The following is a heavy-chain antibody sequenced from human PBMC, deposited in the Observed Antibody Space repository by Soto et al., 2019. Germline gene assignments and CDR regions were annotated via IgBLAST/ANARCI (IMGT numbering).Heavy chain of an antibody. D-gene: IGHD4-17*01. CDR3: AKDSLTTVTTEIDY. Sequence: GGSLRLSCAASGFTFSSYGMHWVRQAPGKGLEWVAVISYDGSNKYYADSVKGRFTISRDNSKNTLYLQMNSLRAEDTAVYYCAKDSLTTVTTEIDYWGQGTLVTVSS. CDR2: ISYDGSNK. CDR1: GFTFSSYG. V-gene: IGHV3-30*18. J-gene: IGHJ4*02.